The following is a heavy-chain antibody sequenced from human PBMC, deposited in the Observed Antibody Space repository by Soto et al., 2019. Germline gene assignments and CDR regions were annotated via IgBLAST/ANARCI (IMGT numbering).Heavy chain of an antibody. Sequence: PVGSLRLSCAASGFTFSTYAISWVRQPPGKGLEWVSAISGSGSSTYYADSVKGRFTISRDNSRSTYLQMNYLRVEDTAVYYCAKGSPSRVTIIDYWGQGTLVTVSS. D-gene: IGHD4-17*01. CDR1: GFTFSTYA. CDR3: AKGSPSRVTIIDY. J-gene: IGHJ4*02. CDR2: ISGSGSST. V-gene: IGHV3-23*01.